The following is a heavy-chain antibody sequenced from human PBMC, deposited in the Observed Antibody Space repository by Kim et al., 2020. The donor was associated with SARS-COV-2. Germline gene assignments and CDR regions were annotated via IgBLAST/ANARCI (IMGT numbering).Heavy chain of an antibody. D-gene: IGHD1-26*01. CDR3: ASGKEPGDYYYYYGMDV. V-gene: IGHV3-11*03. J-gene: IGHJ6*02. CDR1: GFTFSDYY. CDR2: ISSSSSYT. Sequence: GGSLRLSCAASGFTFSDYYMTWIRQAPGKGLEWVSYISSSSSYTNYADSVKGRFTISRDNAKNSLYLQMNSLRAEDTAIYYCASGKEPGDYYYYYGMDVWGQGTTVTVSS.